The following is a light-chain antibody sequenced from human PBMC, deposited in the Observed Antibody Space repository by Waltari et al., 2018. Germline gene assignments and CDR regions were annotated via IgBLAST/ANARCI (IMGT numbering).Light chain of an antibody. Sequence: QSALTQPASVSGSPGQSITISCTGTTRDIGNYKLVSLYQQHPGKVPKLLIYEVSERPSGVSNRFSGSKSGNTASLTISGLQAEDEADYYCCSYGGGTTFVVFGGGTKLTVL. CDR2: EVS. CDR3: CSYGGGTTFVV. V-gene: IGLV2-23*02. J-gene: IGLJ2*01. CDR1: TRDIGNYKL.